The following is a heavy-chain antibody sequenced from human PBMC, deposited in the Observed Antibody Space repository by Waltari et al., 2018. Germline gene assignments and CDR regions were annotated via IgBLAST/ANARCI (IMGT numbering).Heavy chain of an antibody. Sequence: EVQLVESGGGLVKPGGSLRLSCAASGFTFSSYSMNWVRQAPGKGLEWVSCITSSSSYRYYTDSVKGRFTISRDNAKNSLYLQMNSLRAEDTAVYYCARDPLHYYGSGSLYYFDYWGQGTLVTVSS. CDR2: ITSSSSYR. CDR1: GFTFSSYS. D-gene: IGHD3-10*01. V-gene: IGHV3-21*01. J-gene: IGHJ4*02. CDR3: ARDPLHYYGSGSLYYFDY.